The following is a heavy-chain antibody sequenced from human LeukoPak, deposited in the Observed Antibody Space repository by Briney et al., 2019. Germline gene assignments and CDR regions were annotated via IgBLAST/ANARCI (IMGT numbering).Heavy chain of an antibody. J-gene: IGHJ4*02. Sequence: SETLSLICTVSGGSISSSSHYWGWIRQPPGKGLEWIGSIYYSGSTYYNPSLKSRVTISVDTSKNQFSLKLSSVTAADTAVYYCARHTRITMIVVAGTFDYWGQGTLVTVSS. CDR3: ARHTRITMIVVAGTFDY. CDR1: GGSISSSSHY. CDR2: IYYSGST. D-gene: IGHD3-22*01. V-gene: IGHV4-39*01.